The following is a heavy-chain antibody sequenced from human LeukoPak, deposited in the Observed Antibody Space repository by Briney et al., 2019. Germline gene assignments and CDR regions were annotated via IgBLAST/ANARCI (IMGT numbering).Heavy chain of an antibody. Sequence: GGSLRLSCAASGFTFSSYWMNWARQAPGKGLEWVASINHNRNVNYYVDPVKGRFTISRDNAKNSLYLQMSNLRAEDTAVYFCARGGGLDVWGQGATVTVSS. V-gene: IGHV3-7*03. CDR3: ARGGGLDV. CDR2: INHNRNVN. CDR1: GFTFSSYW. D-gene: IGHD3-16*01. J-gene: IGHJ6*02.